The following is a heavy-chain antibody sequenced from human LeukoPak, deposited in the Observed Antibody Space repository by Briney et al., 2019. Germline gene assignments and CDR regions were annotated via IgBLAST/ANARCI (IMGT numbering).Heavy chain of an antibody. D-gene: IGHD1-26*01. CDR3: ARDRAVGATPVY. CDR2: ISSKGSTI. Sequence: GGSLRLSCAASGFPFSDYYMSWIRQAPGKVLEWVSYISSKGSTIYYADSVKGPFHISRYNVKTSLYLQMNRLRAEDTAVYYCARDRAVGATPVYWGQGTLVTVSS. V-gene: IGHV3-11*01. J-gene: IGHJ4*02. CDR1: GFPFSDYY.